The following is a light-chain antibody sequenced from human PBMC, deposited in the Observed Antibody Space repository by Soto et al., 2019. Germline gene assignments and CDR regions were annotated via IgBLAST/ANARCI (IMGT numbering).Light chain of an antibody. Sequence: EIALTQSPGSLSLSPGERATLSCRASQSVSSSYLAWYQQKPGQAPRLLLYGASSRATGISDRLSGRGSGTDFTLTISRLEPEDFAAYYCQRYGGSPPITFGQGTRLEIK. V-gene: IGKV3-20*01. CDR2: GAS. CDR1: QSVSSSY. J-gene: IGKJ5*01. CDR3: QRYGGSPPIT.